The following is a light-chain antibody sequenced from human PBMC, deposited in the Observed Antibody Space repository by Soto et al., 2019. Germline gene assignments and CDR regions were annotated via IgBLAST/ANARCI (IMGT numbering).Light chain of an antibody. CDR2: KAS. CDR1: QSISVW. V-gene: IGKV1-5*03. Sequence: DIRMTQSPSTLSASVGDRVTITCRASQSISVWLAWYQQKPGTAPRLLIYKASTLQSGVPSRFSGSGYGTEFTLTITSLQPDDFATYSCQHYNTASPTFGQGTKVEI. CDR3: QHYNTASPT. J-gene: IGKJ1*01.